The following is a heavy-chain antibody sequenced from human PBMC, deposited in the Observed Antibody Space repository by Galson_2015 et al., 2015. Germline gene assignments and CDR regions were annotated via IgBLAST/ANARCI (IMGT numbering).Heavy chain of an antibody. J-gene: IGHJ4*02. CDR2: LSHTGSSI. CDR3: AKDRRAMVMSAIDY. D-gene: IGHD2-21*02. CDR1: GFTFSSSA. V-gene: IGHV3-23*01. Sequence: SLRLSRAASGFTFSSSAMNWVRQAPGKGLEWVSALSHTGSSIYYADSEKGRVTISRDNSKNTLYLHLSSLRADDTAVYYCAKDRRAMVMSAIDYWGQGTQVTVSS.